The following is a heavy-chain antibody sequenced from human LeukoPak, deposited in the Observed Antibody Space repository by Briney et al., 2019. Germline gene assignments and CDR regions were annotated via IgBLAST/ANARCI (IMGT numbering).Heavy chain of an antibody. J-gene: IGHJ6*03. Sequence: SETLSLTCTVSGGSISSYYWSWIRQPPGKGLEWIGCIYYSGSTNYNPSLKSRVTISVDTSKNQFSLKLSSVTAADTAVYYCARSSTTDANHYYYYYMDVWGRGTTVTVSS. V-gene: IGHV4-59*08. CDR2: IYYSGST. CDR3: ARSSTTDANHYYYYYMDV. CDR1: GGSISSYY. D-gene: IGHD2-2*01.